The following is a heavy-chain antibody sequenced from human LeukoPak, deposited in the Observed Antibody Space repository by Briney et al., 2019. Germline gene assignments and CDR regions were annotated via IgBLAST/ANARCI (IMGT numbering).Heavy chain of an antibody. J-gene: IGHJ4*02. Sequence: GGSLRLSCAASGFTFSKAWMSWVRQAPGKGLEWVGQIKSKTDGGTTDYAAPVKGRFTISRDDSKNSLYLLMSSLKTEDTAVYYCTTEDYGDYVPDYWGQGTLVTVSS. CDR1: GFTFSKAW. D-gene: IGHD4-17*01. CDR2: IKSKTDGGTT. CDR3: TTEDYGDYVPDY. V-gene: IGHV3-15*01.